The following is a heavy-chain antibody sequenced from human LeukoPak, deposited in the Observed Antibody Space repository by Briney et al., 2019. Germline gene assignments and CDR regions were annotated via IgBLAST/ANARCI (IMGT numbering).Heavy chain of an antibody. Sequence: GGSLRLSCAASGFTFSSYAMHWVRQAPGKGLEWVAVISYDGSNKYYADSVKGRFTISRDNSKNTLYLQMNSLRAEDTAVYYCAKDRKLLWFGELSSWGQGTLVTVSS. CDR1: GFTFSSYA. J-gene: IGHJ5*02. CDR3: AKDRKLLWFGELSS. D-gene: IGHD3-10*01. V-gene: IGHV3-30*04. CDR2: ISYDGSNK.